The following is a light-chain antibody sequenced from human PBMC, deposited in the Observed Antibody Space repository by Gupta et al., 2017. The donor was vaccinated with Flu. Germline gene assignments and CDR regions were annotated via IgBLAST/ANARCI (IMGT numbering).Light chain of an antibody. CDR3: QQYDLIPLT. Sequence: DIQMTQSPSSLSASVGDRVTITCQASQDIRNLLSWYQQKPGTAPNLLIYDASNLQGGVPSRFSGSGSGTHFTLTISNLHSEDSATYYCQQYDLIPLTFGGGTKVEIK. CDR1: QDIRNL. CDR2: DAS. V-gene: IGKV1-33*01. J-gene: IGKJ4*01.